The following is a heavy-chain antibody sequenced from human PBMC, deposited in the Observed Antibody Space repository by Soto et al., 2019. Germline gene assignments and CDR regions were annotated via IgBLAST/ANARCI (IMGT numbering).Heavy chain of an antibody. CDR3: AREYSGSWYYYYTGMDV. D-gene: IGHD6-13*01. V-gene: IGHV3-7*01. CDR1: GFTCSSYW. Sequence: GGPLRLSWAASGFTCSSYWISWVRQAPGKGLERVADIKPDGSEEYYGDSLKGRFTISRDNAKNSLYLQMNSLRAEDTAVYYYAREYSGSWYYYYTGMDVWGQGTTLTVSS. J-gene: IGHJ6*02. CDR2: IKPDGSEE.